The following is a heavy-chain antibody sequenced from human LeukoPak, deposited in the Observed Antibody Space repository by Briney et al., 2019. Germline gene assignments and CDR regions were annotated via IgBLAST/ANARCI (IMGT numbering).Heavy chain of an antibody. CDR1: GGTFSSYA. V-gene: IGHV1-69*01. CDR2: IIPIFGTA. D-gene: IGHD5-24*01. J-gene: IGHJ4*02. CDR3: ARTSREMTTSTGYFDY. Sequence: GSSVKVSCKASGGTFSSYAISWVRQAPGQGLEWMGEIIPIFGTANYAQKFQGRVTITADESTSTAYMGLSSLRSEDTAVYYCARTSREMTTSTGYFDYWGQGTLVTVSS.